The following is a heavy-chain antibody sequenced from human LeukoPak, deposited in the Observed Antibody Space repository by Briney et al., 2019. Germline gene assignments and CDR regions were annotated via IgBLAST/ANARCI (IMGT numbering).Heavy chain of an antibody. V-gene: IGHV3-21*01. D-gene: IGHD6-19*01. CDR2: ISSSSSYI. J-gene: IGHJ4*02. Sequence: PGGCLRLSCAASGFTFSNAWMSWVRQAPGEGLEWVSSISSSSSYIYYADSVKGRFTISRDNAKNSLYLQMNSLRAEDTAVYYCASGRSGYDFDLYSSGWYEYYFDYWGQGTLVTVSS. CDR3: ASGRSGYDFDLYSSGWYEYYFDY. CDR1: GFTFSNAW.